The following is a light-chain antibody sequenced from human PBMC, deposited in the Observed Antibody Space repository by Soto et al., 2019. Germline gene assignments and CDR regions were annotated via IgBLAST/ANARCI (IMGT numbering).Light chain of an antibody. CDR3: HQYGSSPPIT. V-gene: IGKV3-11*01. Sequence: EIMLSLSPATLSVSKGETASISCRANQRISNYLAWYQQKPGQAPRLLIYDASNRATGIAARFSGSGSGTDFTLPISSLEPEDFAVYYCHQYGSSPPITFGQGTRLEI. J-gene: IGKJ5*01. CDR1: QRISNY. CDR2: DAS.